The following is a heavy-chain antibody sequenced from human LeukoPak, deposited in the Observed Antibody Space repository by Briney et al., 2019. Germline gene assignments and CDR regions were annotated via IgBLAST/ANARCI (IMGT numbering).Heavy chain of an antibody. D-gene: IGHD1-26*01. CDR2: ISYDGSNK. CDR1: GFTFSSYG. J-gene: IGHJ4*02. CDR3: AKDSLRERIVGSTTRGVNDY. Sequence: GGSLRLSCAASGFTFSSYGMHWVRQAPGKGLEWVAVISYDGSNKYYADSVKGRFTISRDNSKNTLYLQMNSLRGEDTAVYYCAKDSLRERIVGSTTRGVNDYWGQGTLVTVSS. V-gene: IGHV3-30*18.